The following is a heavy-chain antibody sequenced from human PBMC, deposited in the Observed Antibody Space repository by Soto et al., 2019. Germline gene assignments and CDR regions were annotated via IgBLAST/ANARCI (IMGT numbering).Heavy chain of an antibody. D-gene: IGHD2-15*01. J-gene: IGHJ6*03. CDR3: ARIYCSGGSCYWGYYYYYYMDV. CDR2: VSFGGGTT. V-gene: IGHV3-30*03. Sequence: GGSLRLSCAASGFTFSRYGMHWVRQAPGKGLKWVAVVSFGGGTTYYADSVKGRFTISRDNSKNTLNLEMDSLTPEDTAVYYCARIYCSGGSCYWGYYYYYYMDVWGKGTTVTVSS. CDR1: GFTFSRYG.